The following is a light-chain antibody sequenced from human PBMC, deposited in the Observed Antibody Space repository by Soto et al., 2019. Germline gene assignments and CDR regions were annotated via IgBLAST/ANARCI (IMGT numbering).Light chain of an antibody. CDR1: QSVSSN. J-gene: IGKJ1*01. Sequence: EIVMTESPATLSVSPRERATLSCRASQSVSSNLAWYQQKPGQAPRLLIYDASTRATGIPARFSGSGSGTEFTLTISSLQSEDFAVYYCQQYNNWWTFGQGTKVDIK. V-gene: IGKV3-15*01. CDR3: QQYNNWWT. CDR2: DAS.